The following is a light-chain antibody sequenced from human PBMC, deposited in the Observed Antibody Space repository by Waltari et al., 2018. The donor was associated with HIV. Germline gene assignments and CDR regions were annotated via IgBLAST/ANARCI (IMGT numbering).Light chain of an antibody. Sequence: DIQMTQSPTSLSASVGDRVTIPCRASQGISNYLAWYQLKPGKVPKLLIYGASTFQPGVPSRFSGSGSGTVFTLTISSLQPEDVATYYCQKYNSVPLTFGGGTKVEIK. J-gene: IGKJ4*01. CDR2: GAS. CDR3: QKYNSVPLT. CDR1: QGISNY. V-gene: IGKV1-27*01.